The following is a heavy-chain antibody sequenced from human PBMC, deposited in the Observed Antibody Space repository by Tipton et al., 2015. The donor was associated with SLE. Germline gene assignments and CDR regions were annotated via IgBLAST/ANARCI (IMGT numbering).Heavy chain of an antibody. CDR1: GGSISSYY. V-gene: IGHV4-59*12. J-gene: IGHJ4*02. Sequence: TLSLTCTVSGGSISSYYWSWIRQPPGKGLEWIGYIYYSGSTNYNPSLKSRVTISVDTSKNQFSLKLSSVTAADPAVYYCVGDQGGSGDYWGQGTLVTVSS. CDR2: IYYSGST. CDR3: VGDQGGSGDY. D-gene: IGHD3-10*01.